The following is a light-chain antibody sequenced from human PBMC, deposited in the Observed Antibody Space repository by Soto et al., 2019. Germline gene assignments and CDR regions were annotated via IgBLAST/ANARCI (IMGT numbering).Light chain of an antibody. CDR2: GSS. V-gene: IGKV3-15*01. Sequence: EIVITQSPATLSVSPGERATLSCRASQTVASNLAWYQQKPCQAPRLLIHGSSTRATGVPARFSGSGSGTEFTLTISSLQSEDFAFYYCQQYHNWPPQYTFGQGTKLQI. CDR3: QQYHNWPPQYT. CDR1: QTVASN. J-gene: IGKJ2*01.